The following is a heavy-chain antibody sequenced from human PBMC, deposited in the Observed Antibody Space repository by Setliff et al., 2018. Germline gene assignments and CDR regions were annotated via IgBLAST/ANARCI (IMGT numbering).Heavy chain of an antibody. J-gene: IGHJ4*01. CDR3: ATKDYDTSGYYRPFGF. V-gene: IGHV1-24*01. D-gene: IGHD3-22*01. CDR2: FNPEDDEI. Sequence: GASVKVSCKVSGSTLTELTMYWVRQAPGKGLEWMGSFNPEDDEITYAQKFLGRVTMTEDTSTDTAYMELSSLRSEDTAVYYCATKDYDTSGYYRPFGFWGQGTLVTVSS. CDR1: GSTLTELT.